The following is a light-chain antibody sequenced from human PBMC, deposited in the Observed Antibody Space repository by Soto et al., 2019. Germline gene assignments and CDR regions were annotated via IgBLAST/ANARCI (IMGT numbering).Light chain of an antibody. Sequence: QSVLTQPPSASGTPGQRVTISCSGSRSHIGSNIVNWYQQLPGTAPKLLIFSTNQRPSGIPDRFSGSKSATSASLAISGLQSEDEADYYCAAWDDSLNGPVFGGGTKLTVL. V-gene: IGLV1-44*01. CDR2: STN. J-gene: IGLJ3*02. CDR1: RSHIGSNI. CDR3: AAWDDSLNGPV.